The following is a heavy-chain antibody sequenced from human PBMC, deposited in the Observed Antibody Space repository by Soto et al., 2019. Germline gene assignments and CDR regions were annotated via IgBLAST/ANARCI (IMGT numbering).Heavy chain of an antibody. Sequence: ESGGGLVQPEGSLRLSCAASEFTFSSYAMGWVRQGPGKGLEWVAVVSIGGSTHYADSVRGRFTISRDNSKNTLSLQMNSLTAEDTALYFCAKRRGAGGHFDYWGQGALVTVSS. CDR1: EFTFSSYA. CDR2: VSIGGST. V-gene: IGHV3-23*01. J-gene: IGHJ4*02. D-gene: IGHD2-15*01. CDR3: AKRRGAGGHFDY.